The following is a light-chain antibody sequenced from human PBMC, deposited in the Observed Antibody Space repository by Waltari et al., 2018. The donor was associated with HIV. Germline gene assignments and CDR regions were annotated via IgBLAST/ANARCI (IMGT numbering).Light chain of an antibody. CDR1: QNVNIK. CDR3: QPYDTWPLT. CDR2: AAS. J-gene: IGKJ4*01. Sequence: ETVMTQSPATLSVSPGERATLSCRASQNVNIKLAWYQHKPGQAPRLLIYAASTMATGIPASVSGSGSGTEFTLTISSLQSEDVAVYYCQPYDTWPLTFGGGTKVEI. V-gene: IGKV3D-15*01.